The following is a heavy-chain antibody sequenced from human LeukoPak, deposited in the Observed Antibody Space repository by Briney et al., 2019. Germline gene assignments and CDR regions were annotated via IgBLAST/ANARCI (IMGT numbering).Heavy chain of an antibody. V-gene: IGHV1-18*04. CDR1: GYTFTGYY. CDR2: ISAYNGNT. Sequence: GASVKVSCKASGYTFTGYYMHWVRQAPGQGLEWMGWISAYNGNTNYAQKLQGRVTMTTDTSTSTAYMELRSLRSDDTAVYYCAREGSLYRGPTVLGYWGQGTLVTVSS. CDR3: AREGSLYRGPTVLGY. J-gene: IGHJ4*02. D-gene: IGHD2-15*01.